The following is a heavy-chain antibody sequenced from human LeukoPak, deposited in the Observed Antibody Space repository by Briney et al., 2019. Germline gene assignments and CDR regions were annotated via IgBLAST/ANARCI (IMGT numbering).Heavy chain of an antibody. CDR2: INPNSGGT. CDR3: ARAYRRCSSTSCYTGGFDY. D-gene: IGHD2-2*02. Sequence: ASVKVSCKASGYTFTGYYMHWVRQAPGQGLEWMGWINPNSGGTNYAQKFQGRVTMTRDTSISTAYMELSRLRSDDTAVYYCARAYRRCSSTSCYTGGFDYWGQGTLVTVSS. J-gene: IGHJ4*02. V-gene: IGHV1-2*02. CDR1: GYTFTGYY.